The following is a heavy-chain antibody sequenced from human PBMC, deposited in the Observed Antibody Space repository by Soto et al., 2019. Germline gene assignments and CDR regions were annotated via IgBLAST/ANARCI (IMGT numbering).Heavy chain of an antibody. Sequence: PSETLSLTCTVSGGSISSYYWSWIRQPPGKGLEWTGYIYYSGSTNYNPSLKSRVTISVDTSKNQFSLKLSSVTAADTAVYYCASQKPGIAAAGSHFDYWGQGTLVTVSS. CDR3: ASQKPGIAAAGSHFDY. CDR2: IYYSGST. J-gene: IGHJ4*02. CDR1: GGSISSYY. D-gene: IGHD6-13*01. V-gene: IGHV4-59*01.